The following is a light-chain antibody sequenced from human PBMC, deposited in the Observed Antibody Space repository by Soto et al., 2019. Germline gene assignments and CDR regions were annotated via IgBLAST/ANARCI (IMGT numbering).Light chain of an antibody. Sequence: QSVLTQPASVSGSPGQSITISCTGTSSDAGYDNYVSWFQQHPGKAPKLMIYEVSRRPSGVSNRFSGSKSANTASLTISGLQAEDEADYYCTSHTASSTWVF. CDR1: SSDAGYDNY. J-gene: IGLJ3*02. V-gene: IGLV2-14*01. CDR3: TSHTASSTWV. CDR2: EVS.